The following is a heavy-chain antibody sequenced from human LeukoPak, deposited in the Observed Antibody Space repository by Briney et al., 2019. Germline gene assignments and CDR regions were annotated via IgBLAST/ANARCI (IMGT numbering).Heavy chain of an antibody. D-gene: IGHD3-10*01. CDR1: GYSISSGYY. CDR3: ARDGSPYGSGSYFHYYYYGMDV. V-gene: IGHV4-38-2*02. J-gene: IGHJ6*04. CDR2: IYHSGST. Sequence: SETLSLTCAVSGYSISSGYYWGRIRQPPGKGLEWIGSIYHSGSTYYNPSLKSRVTISVDTSKNQFSLKLSSVTAADTAVYYCARDGSPYGSGSYFHYYYYGMDVWGKGTTVTVSS.